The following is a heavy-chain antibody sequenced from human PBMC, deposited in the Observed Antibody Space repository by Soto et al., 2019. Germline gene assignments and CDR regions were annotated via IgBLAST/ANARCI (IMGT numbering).Heavy chain of an antibody. V-gene: IGHV4-39*01. CDR2: IYYSGST. Sequence: SETLSLTCTVSGGSISSSSSYWGWIRQPPGKGLERIGSIYYSGSTYYNPSLKSQVTISVDTSKNQSSLKLSSVTAADTAVNYCVRQRYCSSASGYARFDPWGQGTLFTVSS. D-gene: IGHD2-2*01. CDR1: GGSISSSSSY. CDR3: VRQRYCSSASGYARFDP. J-gene: IGHJ5*02.